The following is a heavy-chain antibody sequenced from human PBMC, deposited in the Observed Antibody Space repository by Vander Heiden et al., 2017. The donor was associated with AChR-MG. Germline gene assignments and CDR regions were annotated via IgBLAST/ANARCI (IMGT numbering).Heavy chain of an antibody. V-gene: IGHV3-30*18. CDR2: ISYDGNNK. CDR3: AKDAGELLTLDS. CDR1: GSTFRSYG. Sequence: QVQLVESGGGVVQPGRSLRRACAPSGSTFRSYGMHWVRQAPGKGLEWVAVISYDGNNKYHADSVKGRFTISRDNSKNTLYLRMNSLRAEDTAVYYCAKDAGELLTLDSWGQGTLVTVSS. D-gene: IGHD1-26*01. J-gene: IGHJ4*02.